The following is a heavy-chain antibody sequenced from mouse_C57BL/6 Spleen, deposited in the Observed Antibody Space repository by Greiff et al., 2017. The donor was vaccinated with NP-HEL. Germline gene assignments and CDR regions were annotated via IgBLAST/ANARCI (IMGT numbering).Heavy chain of an antibody. CDR2: ISSGGSYT. CDR3: ARGGGTWYFDF. CDR1: GFTFSSYG. D-gene: IGHD3-3*01. Sequence: EVQLVESGGDLVKPGGSLKLSCAASGFTFSSYGMSWVRQTPDKRLEWVATISSGGSYTYYPDSVKGRFTISRDNATNTLYLQMSSLKSEDTAMYYCARGGGTWYFDFWGTGTTVTVSS. V-gene: IGHV5-6*01. J-gene: IGHJ1*03.